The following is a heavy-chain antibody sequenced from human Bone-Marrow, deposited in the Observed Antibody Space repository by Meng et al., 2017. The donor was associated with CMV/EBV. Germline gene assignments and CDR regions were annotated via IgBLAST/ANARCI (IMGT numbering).Heavy chain of an antibody. Sequence: GGSLRLSCATSGFNFGGYGVNWVRQAPGKGLEWVSGISWNSGSIGYADSVKGRFTISRDNAKNSLYLQMNSLRAEDTALYYCAKTEDFWSVPDYWGQGTLVTVSS. D-gene: IGHD3-3*01. CDR3: AKTEDFWSVPDY. CDR1: GFNFGGYG. J-gene: IGHJ4*02. CDR2: ISWNSGSI. V-gene: IGHV3-9*01.